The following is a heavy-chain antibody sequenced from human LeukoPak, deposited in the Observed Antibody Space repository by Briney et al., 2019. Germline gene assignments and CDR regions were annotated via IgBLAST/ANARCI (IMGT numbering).Heavy chain of an antibody. CDR3: AKQGQWLVPDS. J-gene: IGHJ4*02. V-gene: IGHV4-59*08. D-gene: IGHD6-19*01. CDR2: IYDSGST. CDR1: GGSVSRYY. Sequence: SETLSLTCTVSGGSVSRYYWSWIRQPPGKGPEWIGYIYDSGSTNYNPSLKSRVTISVDTSKNQFSLKLNSVTAADTAVYYCAKQGQWLVPDSWGQGALVTVSS.